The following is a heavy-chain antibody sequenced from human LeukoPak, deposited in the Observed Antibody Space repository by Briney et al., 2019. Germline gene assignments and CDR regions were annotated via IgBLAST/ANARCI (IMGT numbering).Heavy chain of an antibody. Sequence: GGSLRLSRAGSGFTVSSSYMSWVRQAPGRGLEWVSILYSGGSIFYADSVKGRFTISRDISKNMLHLQMNSLRADDTAVHYCARSSISSYYEDWGQGTLVTVSS. CDR2: LYSGGSI. CDR1: GFTVSSSY. V-gene: IGHV3-66*01. D-gene: IGHD1-26*01. CDR3: ARSSISSYYED. J-gene: IGHJ4*02.